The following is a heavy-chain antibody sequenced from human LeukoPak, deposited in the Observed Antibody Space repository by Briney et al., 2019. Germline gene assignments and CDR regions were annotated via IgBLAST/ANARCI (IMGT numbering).Heavy chain of an antibody. Sequence: SETLSLTCAVYGGSFSGYYWSWIRQPPGKGLEWIGEINHSGSTNYNPSLKSRVTISVDMSKNQFSLKLSSVTAADTAVYYCARDGKRYGDYFQYYYYGMDVWGQGTTVTVSS. D-gene: IGHD4-17*01. CDR2: INHSGST. CDR1: GGSFSGYY. CDR3: ARDGKRYGDYFQYYYYGMDV. J-gene: IGHJ6*02. V-gene: IGHV4-34*01.